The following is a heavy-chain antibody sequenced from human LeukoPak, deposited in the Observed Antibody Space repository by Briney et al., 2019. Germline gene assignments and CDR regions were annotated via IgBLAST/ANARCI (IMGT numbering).Heavy chain of an antibody. CDR3: ARDLGYYGSGSYFDY. J-gene: IGHJ4*02. Sequence: GASVKVSCKASGYTFTSYGISWVRQAPGQGLEWMGWISAYNGNTNYAQKLQGRVTMTTDTSTSTAYMELTSLRSDDTAVYYCARDLGYYGSGSYFDYWGQGTLVTVSS. CDR2: ISAYNGNT. V-gene: IGHV1-18*01. CDR1: GYTFTSYG. D-gene: IGHD3-10*01.